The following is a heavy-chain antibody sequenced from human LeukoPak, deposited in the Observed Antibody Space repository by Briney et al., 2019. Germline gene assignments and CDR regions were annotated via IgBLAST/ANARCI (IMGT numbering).Heavy chain of an antibody. D-gene: IGHD3-22*01. CDR2: IYYSGST. V-gene: IGHV4-39*01. Sequence: SETLSLTCTVSGGSISSSGYYWGWIRQPPGKGLEWIGSIYYSGSTYYNPSLKSRVTISVDTSKNQFSLKLSSVTAADTAVYYCARHGSDYYDSSVGTFDIWGQGTMVTVSS. CDR1: GGSISSSGYY. CDR3: ARHGSDYYDSSVGTFDI. J-gene: IGHJ3*02.